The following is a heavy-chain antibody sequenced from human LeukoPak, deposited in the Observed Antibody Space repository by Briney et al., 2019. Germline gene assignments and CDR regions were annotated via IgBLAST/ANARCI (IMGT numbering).Heavy chain of an antibody. CDR1: GGSFSGYY. CDR2: INHSGST. Sequence: PSETLSLTCAVYGGSFSGYYWSWIRQPPGKGLEWIGEINHSGSTNYNPSLKSRVTISVDTSKNQFSLKLSSVTAADTAVYYCARGLRSGKMATIIQRWNHFDYWGQGTLVTVSS. V-gene: IGHV4-34*01. J-gene: IGHJ4*02. CDR3: ARGLRSGKMATIIQRWNHFDY. D-gene: IGHD5-24*01.